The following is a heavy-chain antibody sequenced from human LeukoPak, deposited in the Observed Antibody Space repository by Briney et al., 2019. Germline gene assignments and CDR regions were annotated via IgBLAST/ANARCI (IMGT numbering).Heavy chain of an antibody. D-gene: IGHD3-10*01. J-gene: IGHJ4*02. CDR1: GFTFSDYW. CDR2: INQDGSEK. CDR3: ATDRAITSNVRFDY. V-gene: IGHV3-7*01. Sequence: GGSLRLSCAASGFTFSDYWMNWVRQAPGKGLEWVGNINQDGSEKNYVDSVKGRFTISRDNAKNSLYLQMNSLRTEDTAVYYCATDRAITSNVRFDYRGQGTLVTVSS.